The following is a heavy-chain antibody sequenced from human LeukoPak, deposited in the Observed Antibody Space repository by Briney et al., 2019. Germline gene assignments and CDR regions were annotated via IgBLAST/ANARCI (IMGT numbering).Heavy chain of an antibody. V-gene: IGHV3-72*01. Sequence: GGSLRLSCAASGFTFSDHYMDWVRQAPGKGLEWVGRTRNKANSYTTEYAASVKGRFAISRDDSKNSLYLQMNSLKTEDTAVYYCARAQGSSWYWGYWGQGTLVTVSS. CDR3: ARAQGSSWYWGY. CDR2: TRNKANSYTT. J-gene: IGHJ4*02. D-gene: IGHD6-13*01. CDR1: GFTFSDHY.